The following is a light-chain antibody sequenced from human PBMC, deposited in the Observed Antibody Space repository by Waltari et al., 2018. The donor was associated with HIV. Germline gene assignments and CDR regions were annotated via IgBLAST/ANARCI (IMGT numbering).Light chain of an antibody. CDR2: GAS. CDR1: QSVSSS. CDR3: LQSDKWPRT. V-gene: IGKV3-15*01. J-gene: IGKJ1*01. Sequence: VLLTQSPATLSVSPGDRVTLSCRASQSVSSSLPWYQLKPGQAPRLLIYGASTRASGVPARFTATGSGTQFTLTVSNLQSDDFALYFCLQSDKWPRTFGQGTKLEIK.